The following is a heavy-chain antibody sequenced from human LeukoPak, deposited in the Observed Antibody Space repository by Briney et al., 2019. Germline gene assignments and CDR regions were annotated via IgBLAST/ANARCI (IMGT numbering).Heavy chain of an antibody. CDR2: ISAYNGNT. V-gene: IGHV1-18*01. CDR1: GYTFTSYG. CDR3: ARDGAAAGPNPFDY. J-gene: IGHJ4*02. D-gene: IGHD6-13*01. Sequence: GASVKVSCKASGYTFTSYGISWVRQAPGQGLEWMGWISAYNGNTNYAQKLQGRVTMTTDTSTSTAYMELRSLRSDDTAVYCRARDGAAAGPNPFDYWGQGTLVTVSS.